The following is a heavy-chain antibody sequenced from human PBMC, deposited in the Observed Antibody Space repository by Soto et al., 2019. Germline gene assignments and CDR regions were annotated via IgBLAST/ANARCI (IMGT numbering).Heavy chain of an antibody. CDR2: IRGSGGDI. CDR1: GFTLSNYG. CDR3: VKGYSGSSTFDY. V-gene: IGHV3-23*01. Sequence: GGSLRLSCAASGFTLSNYGMNWIRQAPGKGLEWVSAIRGSGGDIYYADSVKGRFTVSRDNSKNTVSLQMNSLRAEDSALYYCVKGYSGSSTFDYWGQGILVTVSS. J-gene: IGHJ4*02. D-gene: IGHD5-12*01.